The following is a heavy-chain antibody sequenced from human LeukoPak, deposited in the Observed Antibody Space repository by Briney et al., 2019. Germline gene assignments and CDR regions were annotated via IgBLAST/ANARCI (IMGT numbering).Heavy chain of an antibody. Sequence: GGSLRLSCAASGFTFTTYWMAWVRQAPGKGLEWVANIRHDGSEKHYVDSVKGRFTISRDSAENSLFLQMNSLRAEDTAVYYCARDPDGVLDYWGQGTLVTVSS. V-gene: IGHV3-7*04. CDR3: ARDPDGVLDY. J-gene: IGHJ4*02. CDR2: IRHDGSEK. D-gene: IGHD3-10*01. CDR1: GFTFTTYW.